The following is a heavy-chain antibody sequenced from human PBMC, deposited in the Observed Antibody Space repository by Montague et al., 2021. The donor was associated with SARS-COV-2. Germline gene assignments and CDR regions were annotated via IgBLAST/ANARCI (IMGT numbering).Heavy chain of an antibody. Sequence: SETPSLTCTVSGDSVSSTTYYWAWIRQPPGKGLEYIGTIYYSGSSYYNPSLKSRVAMSVDTSKNQFSLKLDSVTAADTAVYYCARVGGGRTFYYWGQGILVTVSS. V-gene: IGHV4-39*07. CDR3: ARVGGGRTFYY. CDR1: GDSVSSTTYY. D-gene: IGHD3-16*01. CDR2: IYYSGSS. J-gene: IGHJ4*02.